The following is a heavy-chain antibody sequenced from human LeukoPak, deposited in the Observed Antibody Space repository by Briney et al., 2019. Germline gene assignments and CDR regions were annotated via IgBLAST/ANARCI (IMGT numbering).Heavy chain of an antibody. V-gene: IGHV3-21*01. CDR3: ARDPIVVVTAGGYFDY. CDR1: GFTFSSYS. CDR2: ISSSSYI. J-gene: IGHJ4*02. D-gene: IGHD2-21*02. Sequence: GGSLRLSCAASGFTFSSYSMNWVRQAPGKGLEWVSSISSSSYIYYADSVKGRFTISRDNAKNSLYLQMSSLRAEDTAVYYCARDPIVVVTAGGYFDYWGQGTLVTVSS.